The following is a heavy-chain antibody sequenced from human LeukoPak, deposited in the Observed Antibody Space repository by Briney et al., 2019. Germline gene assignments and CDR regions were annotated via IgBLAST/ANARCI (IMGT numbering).Heavy chain of an antibody. V-gene: IGHV3-11*01. Sequence: PERSLRLSCAASGFTFSDYSMSWIRQAPGKGLEWVSYISSSGSTIYYADSVKGRFTISRDNAKNSLYLQMSSLRAEDTAVYYCARDSRYYGMDVWGQGTTVTVSS. CDR3: ARDSRYYGMDV. CDR2: ISSSGSTI. J-gene: IGHJ6*02. CDR1: GFTFSDYS.